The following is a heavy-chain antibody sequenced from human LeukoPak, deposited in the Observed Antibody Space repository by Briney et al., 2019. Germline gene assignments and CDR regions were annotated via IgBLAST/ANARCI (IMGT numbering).Heavy chain of an antibody. V-gene: IGHV3-74*01. CDR1: GFTFSSYW. J-gene: IGHJ4*02. D-gene: IGHD1-26*01. CDR2: INLDGRTT. Sequence: GGSLRLSCAASGFTFSSYWMHWVRQGPGKGLEWVSRINLDGRTTNYADSVEGRFTISRDNAKSSLYLRMNSLRADDTAVYYCAREGWVGSYREVDYWGQGTLVTVSS. CDR3: AREGWVGSYREVDY.